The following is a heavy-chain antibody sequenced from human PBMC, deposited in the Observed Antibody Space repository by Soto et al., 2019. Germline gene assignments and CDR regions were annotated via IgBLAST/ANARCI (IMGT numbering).Heavy chain of an antibody. CDR1: RGSISDYY. CDR3: ARVGSGGYSNNWFDP. V-gene: IGHV4-59*01. Sequence: PSETLSLTCTVSRGSISDYYWGWIRQPPGKGLEWVGYFYDSGSTTYNPSLKSRITISVDTSKNQIPLKIKSVTVANTAVYYCARVGSGGYSNNWFDPWGQGTLVTVSS. D-gene: IGHD3-22*01. CDR2: FYDSGST. J-gene: IGHJ5*02.